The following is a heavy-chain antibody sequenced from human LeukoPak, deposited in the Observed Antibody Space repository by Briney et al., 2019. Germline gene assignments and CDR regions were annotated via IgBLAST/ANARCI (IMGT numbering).Heavy chain of an antibody. V-gene: IGHV3-23*01. J-gene: IGHJ4*02. Sequence: GGSLRLSCAASGLTFSSYAMSWVRQAPGKGLEWVSGISGSGGSTYYADSVKGRFTISRDNSKNTLYLQMNSLRAEDTAVYYCAKDQYSGSPYYFDNRGQGTLVTVSS. CDR3: AKDQYSGSPYYFDN. CDR2: ISGSGGST. CDR1: GLTFSSYA. D-gene: IGHD1-26*01.